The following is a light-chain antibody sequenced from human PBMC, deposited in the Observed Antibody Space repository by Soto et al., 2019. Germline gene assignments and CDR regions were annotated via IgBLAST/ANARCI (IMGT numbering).Light chain of an antibody. CDR1: SSDVGGYNY. CDR2: DVS. Sequence: QSVLTQPASVSGSPGQSITISCTGTSSDVGGYNYVSWYQQHPGKAPKLMIYDVSNRPSGVSNRFSGSKSGNTASLTISGLQAEDEADYYCSSYTSSSALVDVLFGGGTKVTVL. V-gene: IGLV2-14*01. J-gene: IGLJ2*01. CDR3: SSYTSSSALVDVL.